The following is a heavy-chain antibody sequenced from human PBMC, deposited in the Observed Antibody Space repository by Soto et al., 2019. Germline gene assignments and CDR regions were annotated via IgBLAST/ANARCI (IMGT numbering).Heavy chain of an antibody. Sequence: QITLKESGPTLVKPTQTLTLTCTFSGFSLSTSGVGVGWIRQPPGKALEWLALIYWDDDKRYSPSLKSRLTNTKDSSKNQVVLTMTNMDPVDTATYYCPHRPSPVKLTAFHTWGQGTIVTISS. V-gene: IGHV2-5*02. J-gene: IGHJ3*02. CDR3: PHRPSPVKLTAFHT. CDR1: GFSLSTSGVG. D-gene: IGHD1-26*01. CDR2: IYWDDDK.